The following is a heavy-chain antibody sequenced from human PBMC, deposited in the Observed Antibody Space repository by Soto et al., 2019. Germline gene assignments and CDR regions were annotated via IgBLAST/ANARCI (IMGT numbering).Heavy chain of an antibody. CDR2: FDLEDGET. J-gene: IGHJ4*02. CDR3: ARLLWDSNAWSRDDY. CDR1: GYTLTEVS. D-gene: IGHD6-19*01. V-gene: IGHV1-24*01. Sequence: ASVKVSCKVSGYTLTEVSMHWVRQAPGKGLEWMGGFDLEDGETIYAQKFQGRVTMTEDTSTDTAYMELSSLGSEDTAVYYCARLLWDSNAWSRDDYWGQGTLVTVSS.